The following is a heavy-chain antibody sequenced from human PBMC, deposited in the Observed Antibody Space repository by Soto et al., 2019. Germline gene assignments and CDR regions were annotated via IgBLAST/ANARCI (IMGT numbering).Heavy chain of an antibody. Sequence: GGSLRLSCAASGFTSSSYGMHWVRQAPGKGLEWVAVIWYDGSNKYYADSVKGRFTISRDNSKNTLYLQMNSLRAEDTAVYYCARDRNKAVAGTYYYYGMDVWGQGTTVTVSS. V-gene: IGHV3-33*01. D-gene: IGHD6-19*01. J-gene: IGHJ6*02. CDR3: ARDRNKAVAGTYYYYGMDV. CDR2: IWYDGSNK. CDR1: GFTSSSYG.